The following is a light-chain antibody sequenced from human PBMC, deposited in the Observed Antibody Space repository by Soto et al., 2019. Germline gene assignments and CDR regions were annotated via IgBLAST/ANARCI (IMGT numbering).Light chain of an antibody. J-gene: IGLJ1*01. CDR2: EVN. CDR3: ISYTSSTTRV. Sequence: QSALTQPASVSGSPGQSITISCTGTSSDVGGYNYVSWFQQHPGKAPKLIIDEVNNRPSGVSNRFSGSKSGNTASLAISGLQAEDEADYYCISYTSSTTRVFGTGTKVTVL. CDR1: SSDVGGYNY. V-gene: IGLV2-14*01.